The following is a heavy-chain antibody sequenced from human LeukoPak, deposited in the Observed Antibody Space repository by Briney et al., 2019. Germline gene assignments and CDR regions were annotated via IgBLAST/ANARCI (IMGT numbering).Heavy chain of an antibody. CDR2: IKQDGSEK. CDR3: AKPIYDSSGYYPFDY. D-gene: IGHD3-22*01. Sequence: GGSLRLSCAASGFTFSSYWMSWVRQAPGKGLEWVANIKQDGSEKYYVDSVKGRFTISRDNAKNSLYLQMNSLRAEDTAVYYCAKPIYDSSGYYPFDYWGQGTLVTVSS. J-gene: IGHJ4*02. V-gene: IGHV3-7*01. CDR1: GFTFSSYW.